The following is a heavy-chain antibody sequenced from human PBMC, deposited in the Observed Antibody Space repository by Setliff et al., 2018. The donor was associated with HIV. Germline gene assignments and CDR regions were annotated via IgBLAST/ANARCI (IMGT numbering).Heavy chain of an antibody. D-gene: IGHD3-3*01. CDR3: ARWIYDFLSPYYSAFDS. CDR1: GGSFSGYY. CDR2: INHSGST. Sequence: KPSETLSLTCAVYGGSFSGYYWSWIRQPPGKGLEWIGEINHSGSTNYNMSLWSRVTISLDASKNQFSLNLSSVTAADTAVYYCARWIYDFLSPYYSAFDSWGQGNLVTVSS. V-gene: IGHV4-34*01. J-gene: IGHJ4*02.